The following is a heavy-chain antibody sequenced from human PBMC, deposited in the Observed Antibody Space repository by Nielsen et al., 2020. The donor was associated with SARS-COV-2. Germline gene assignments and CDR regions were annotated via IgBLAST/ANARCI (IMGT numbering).Heavy chain of an antibody. V-gene: IGHV4-61*08. CDR2: IYYSGST. Sequence: GPLRLSCTVSGGSISSGGYYWSWIRQHPGKGLEWIGYIYYSGSTNYNPSLKSRVTISVDTSKNQFSLKLRSVTAADTAVYYCARDQPYGDYFDYWGQGALVTVSS. CDR1: GGSISSGGYY. CDR3: ARDQPYGDYFDY. D-gene: IGHD4-17*01. J-gene: IGHJ4*02.